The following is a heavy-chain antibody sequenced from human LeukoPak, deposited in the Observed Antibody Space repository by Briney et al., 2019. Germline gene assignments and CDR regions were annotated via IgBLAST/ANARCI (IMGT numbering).Heavy chain of an antibody. CDR1: GFTFSSYS. J-gene: IGHJ6*03. V-gene: IGHV3-48*01. CDR3: ARDRYSSSPEYYYYYMDV. Sequence: GGSLRLSCAASGFTFSSYSMNWVRQAPGKGPEWVSYISSSSYISSSSSTIHYADSVKGRFTISRDNAKNSLYLQMNSLRAEDTAVYYCARDRYSSSPEYYYYYMDVWGNGTTVTVSS. CDR2: ISSSSYISSSSSTI. D-gene: IGHD6-6*01.